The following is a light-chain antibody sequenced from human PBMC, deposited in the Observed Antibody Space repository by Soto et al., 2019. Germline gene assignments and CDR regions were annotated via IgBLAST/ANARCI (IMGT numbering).Light chain of an antibody. CDR2: ADS. Sequence: EIVLTQPPAPLSLSPGATATLSCRASQSVSGYIGWYQQKPGQAPRLLIYADSNRATGIPARFSGSGSGTDYTLTSSSLEPEDFSVYYCQQRYNWPITFGQGTRLEIK. V-gene: IGKV3-11*01. J-gene: IGKJ5*01. CDR3: QQRYNWPIT. CDR1: QSVSGY.